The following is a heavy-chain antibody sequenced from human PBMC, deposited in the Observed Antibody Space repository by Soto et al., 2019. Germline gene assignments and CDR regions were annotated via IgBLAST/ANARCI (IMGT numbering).Heavy chain of an antibody. V-gene: IGHV3-7*01. D-gene: IGHD4-17*01. CDR3: ARGHYGRDY. Sequence: EVQLVESGGGLVQPGGSLRLSCAASEFTFSQHWMRWVRQAPGKGLEWVADIHPDGSDKYYVDSVKGRFTISRDNARHSVYLQMNSLRAVDTDMYYCARGHYGRDYLGQGNPVTVSS. J-gene: IGHJ4*02. CDR1: EFTFSQHW. CDR2: IHPDGSDK.